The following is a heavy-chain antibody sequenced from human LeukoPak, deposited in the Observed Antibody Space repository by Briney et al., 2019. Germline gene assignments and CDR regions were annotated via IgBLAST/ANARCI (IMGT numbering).Heavy chain of an antibody. CDR1: GFTFSTYS. V-gene: IGHV3-21*01. D-gene: IGHD3-22*01. CDR3: ARDKADYYDTSGYPNDY. J-gene: IGHJ4*02. Sequence: PGGSLRLSCAASGFTFSTYSMNWVRQAPGKGLEWVSSISSSSTYIYYADSVKGRFTISRDNAKNSLYLQMNSLRAEDTAVYYCARDKADYYDTSGYPNDYWGQGTLVTVSS. CDR2: ISSSSTYI.